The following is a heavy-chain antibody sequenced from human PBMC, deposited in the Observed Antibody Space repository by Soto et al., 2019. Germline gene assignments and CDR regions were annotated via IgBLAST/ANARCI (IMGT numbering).Heavy chain of an antibody. CDR1: GYTFTSYG. V-gene: IGHV1-18*01. J-gene: IGHJ1*01. Sequence: ASVKVSCKASGYTFTSYGISWVRQAPGQGLEWMGWISAYNGNTNYAQKLQGRVTMTTDTSTSTAYMELRSLRSDDTAVYYCAREGDITAAGILVSWRPEYFQHWGQGTLVTVSS. D-gene: IGHD6-13*01. CDR2: ISAYNGNT. CDR3: AREGDITAAGILVSWRPEYFQH.